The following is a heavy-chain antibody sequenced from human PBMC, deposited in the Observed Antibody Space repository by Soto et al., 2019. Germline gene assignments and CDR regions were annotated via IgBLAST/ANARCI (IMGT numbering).Heavy chain of an antibody. CDR2: IYWDDDK. CDR1: GFSRSTSGLG. CDR3: AHRRSVTVAGLYFDY. J-gene: IGHJ4*02. V-gene: IGHV2-5*02. D-gene: IGHD6-19*01. Sequence: SVPTLVNPTQTLTLTCTFSGFSRSTSGLGVGWIRQPPGKALEWLALIYWDDDKRYSPSLKSRLTITKDTSKNQVVLTMTNMDPVDTATYYCAHRRSVTVAGLYFDYWGQGTLVTVSS.